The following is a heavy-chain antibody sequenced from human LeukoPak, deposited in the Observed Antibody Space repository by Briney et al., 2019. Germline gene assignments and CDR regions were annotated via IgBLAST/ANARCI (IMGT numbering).Heavy chain of an antibody. CDR1: GFTFSSYG. Sequence: PGGSLRFSCAASGFTFSSYGMHWVRQAPGKGLEWVAVIWYDGSNKYYADSVKGRFSISRDNSKNTLYLQMNSLRAEDTAVYYCARDYKAYYYDSILGYWGQGTLVTVSS. J-gene: IGHJ4*02. CDR2: IWYDGSNK. D-gene: IGHD3-22*01. CDR3: ARDYKAYYYDSILGY. V-gene: IGHV3-33*01.